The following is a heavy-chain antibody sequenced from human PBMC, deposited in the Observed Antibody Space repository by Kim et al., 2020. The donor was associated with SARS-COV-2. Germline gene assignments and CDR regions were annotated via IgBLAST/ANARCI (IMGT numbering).Heavy chain of an antibody. J-gene: IGHJ4*02. CDR1: GFTFSSYG. CDR2: IWYDGSNK. V-gene: IGHV3-33*01. D-gene: IGHD6-13*01. CDR3: AREGIAAVSYYFDY. Sequence: GGSLRLSCAASGFTFSSYGMHWVRQAPGKGLEWVAVIWYDGSNKYYADSVKGRFTISRDNSKNTLYLQMNSLRAEDTAVYYCAREGIAAVSYYFDYWGQGTLVPVSS.